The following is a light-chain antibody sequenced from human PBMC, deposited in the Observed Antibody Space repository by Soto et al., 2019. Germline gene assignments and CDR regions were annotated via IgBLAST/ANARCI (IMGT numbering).Light chain of an antibody. J-gene: IGKJ2*01. CDR1: QSVSSN. CDR3: QQYNNWPPYT. Sequence: EIVMTQSPATLSVSPGERATLSCRASQSVSSNLAWYQQEPGQAPRLLIYDASTRATGIPARFSGSGSGTEFTLTISSLQSEDFAVYYCQQYNNWPPYTFGQGT. CDR2: DAS. V-gene: IGKV3-15*01.